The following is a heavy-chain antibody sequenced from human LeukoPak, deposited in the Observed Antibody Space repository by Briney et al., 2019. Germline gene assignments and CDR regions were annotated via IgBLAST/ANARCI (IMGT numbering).Heavy chain of an antibody. CDR1: GGSFSGYY. CDR3: ARVVVVPYYYYGMGV. CDR2: INHSGST. J-gene: IGHJ6*04. V-gene: IGHV4-34*01. D-gene: IGHD2-15*01. Sequence: SEALSLTCAVYGGSFSGYYWSWIRQPPGKGLEWIGEINHSGSTNYNPSLKSRVTISVDTSKNQFSLKLSSVTAADTAVYYCARVVVVPYYYYGMGVWGKGTTVTVSS.